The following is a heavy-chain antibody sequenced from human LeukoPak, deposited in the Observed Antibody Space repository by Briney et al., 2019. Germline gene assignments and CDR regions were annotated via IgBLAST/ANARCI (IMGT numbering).Heavy chain of an antibody. CDR3: ARDDPYSSGWYIVFDI. J-gene: IGHJ3*02. Sequence: GGSLRLSCAASGFTFSTYAMHWVRQAPGKGLEWVAIISYDGTNKYYADSVKGRFTISRDNSKNTLYLQMNSLRAEDTAVYYCARDDPYSSGWYIVFDIWGQGTMLTVSS. CDR1: GFTFSTYA. D-gene: IGHD6-19*01. V-gene: IGHV3-30-3*01. CDR2: ISYDGTNK.